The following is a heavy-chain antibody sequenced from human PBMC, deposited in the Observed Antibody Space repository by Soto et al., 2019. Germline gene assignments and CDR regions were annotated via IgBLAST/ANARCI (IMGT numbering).Heavy chain of an antibody. J-gene: IGHJ5*02. Sequence: SETLSLTCAVYGGSFSGYYWSWIRQPPGKGLEWIGEINHSGSTNYNPSLKSRVTISVDTSKNQFSLKLSSVAAADTAVYYCARGRYCSSTSCYRIGGSWFDPWGQGTLVTVSS. V-gene: IGHV4-34*01. CDR1: GGSFSGYY. D-gene: IGHD2-2*02. CDR3: ARGRYCSSTSCYRIGGSWFDP. CDR2: INHSGST.